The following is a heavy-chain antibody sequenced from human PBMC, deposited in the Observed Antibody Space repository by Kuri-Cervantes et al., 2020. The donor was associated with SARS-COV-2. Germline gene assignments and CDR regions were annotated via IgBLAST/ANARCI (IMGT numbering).Heavy chain of an antibody. CDR1: GFTFSSYW. D-gene: IGHD2-2*01. V-gene: IGHV3-7*01. Sequence: GESLKISCAASGFTFSSYWMSWVRQAPGKGLEWVANIKQDGSKKYYVDSVKGRFTISRDNAKNSLYLQMNSLRAEDTAVYYCARDRGIVVVPAAIWFDPWGQGTLVTVSS. CDR2: IKQDGSKK. CDR3: ARDRGIVVVPAAIWFDP. J-gene: IGHJ5*02.